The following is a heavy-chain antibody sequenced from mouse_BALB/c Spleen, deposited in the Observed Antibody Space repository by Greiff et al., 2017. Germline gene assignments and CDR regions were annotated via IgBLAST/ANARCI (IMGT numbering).Heavy chain of an antibody. D-gene: IGHD2-13*01. V-gene: IGHV1-18*01. J-gene: IGHJ2*01. Sequence: EVQLQQSGPELVKPGASVKIPCKASGYTFTDYNMDWVKQSHGKSLEWIGDINPNNGGTIYNQKFKGKATLTVDKSSSTAYMEHRSLTSEDTAVYYCARLEYGDYGFDYWGQGTTLTVSS. CDR3: ARLEYGDYGFDY. CDR1: GYTFTDYN. CDR2: INPNNGGT.